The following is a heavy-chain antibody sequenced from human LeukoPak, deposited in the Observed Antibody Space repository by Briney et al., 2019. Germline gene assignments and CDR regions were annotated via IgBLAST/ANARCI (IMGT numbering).Heavy chain of an antibody. CDR1: GFTFSSYG. CDR3: ARDLGYSSGWFNGFDI. Sequence: GGSLRLSCAASGFTFSSYGMHWVRQAPGKGLEWVAFIRYDGSNKYYADSVKGRFTISRDNAKNTLSLQMNSLRAEDTAVYYCARDLGYSSGWFNGFDIWGQGTKVAVFS. V-gene: IGHV3-30*02. D-gene: IGHD6-19*01. CDR2: IRYDGSNK. J-gene: IGHJ3*02.